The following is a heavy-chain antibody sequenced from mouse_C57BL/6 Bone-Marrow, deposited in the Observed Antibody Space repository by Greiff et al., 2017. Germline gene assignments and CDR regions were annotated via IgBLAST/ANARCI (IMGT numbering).Heavy chain of an antibody. J-gene: IGHJ4*01. CDR1: GYSITSDY. CDR2: ISYSGST. D-gene: IGHD1-1*01. CDR3: ARFARTTVVATDYAMDY. Sequence: EVQLVESGPGLAKPSQTLSLTCSVTGYSITSDYWNWIRKFPGNKLEYMGYISYSGSTYYNPSLKSRISITRDTSKNQYYLQLNSVTTEDTATYYCARFARTTVVATDYAMDYWGQGTSVTVSS. V-gene: IGHV3-8*01.